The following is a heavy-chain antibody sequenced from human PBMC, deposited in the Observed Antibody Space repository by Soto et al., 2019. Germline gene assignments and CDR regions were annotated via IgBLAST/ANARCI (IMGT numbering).Heavy chain of an antibody. V-gene: IGHV4-39*01. CDR3: ARAFVPLVVARKGYFDY. CDR2: IYYSGST. Sequence: ASATLSLTCTVAGGYSRSSSDCWGWISQPPGKGLEWIGSIYYSGSTYYNPSLKSRVTISVDTSENQFSLKLSSVTAADTAVYYCARAFVPLVVARKGYFDYWGQATLVSLSS. J-gene: IGHJ4*02. CDR1: GGYSRSSSDC. D-gene: IGHD3-22*01.